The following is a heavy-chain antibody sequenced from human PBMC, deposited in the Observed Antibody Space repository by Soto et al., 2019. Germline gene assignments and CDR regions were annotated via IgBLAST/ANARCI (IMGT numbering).Heavy chain of an antibody. D-gene: IGHD3-22*01. V-gene: IGHV1-69*12. J-gene: IGHJ6*02. CDR3: ASHYDSSSDYYYYGMDV. CDR2: IIPIFGTA. CDR1: GGTFSSYA. Sequence: QVQLVQSGAEVKKPGSSVKVSCKASGGTFSSYAISWVRQAPGQGLEWMGGIIPIFGTADYAQKFQGRVRSTADESRCTGYMELSSPRSEDTAVYYCASHYDSSSDYYYYGMDVWGQGTTVTVSS.